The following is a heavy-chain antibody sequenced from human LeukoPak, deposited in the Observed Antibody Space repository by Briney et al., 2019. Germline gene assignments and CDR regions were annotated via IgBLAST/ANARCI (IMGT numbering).Heavy chain of an antibody. CDR1: GYSFSSYW. V-gene: IGHV5-51*01. CDR2: IYPGDSDT. J-gene: IGHJ4*02. Sequence: GESLKISCKASGYSFSSYWIGWVRQMPGKGLEWMGIIYPGDSDTRYRPSFQGQVTISADKSISTAYLHWSSLKASDTAMYYCASTIVGATLDYWGQGTLVTVSS. CDR3: ASTIVGATLDY. D-gene: IGHD1-26*01.